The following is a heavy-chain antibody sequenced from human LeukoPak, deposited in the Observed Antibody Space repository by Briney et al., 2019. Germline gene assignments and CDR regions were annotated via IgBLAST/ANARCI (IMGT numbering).Heavy chain of an antibody. CDR2: IYSVVSK. V-gene: IGHV3-53*01. D-gene: IGHD5-12*01. J-gene: IGHJ3*02. Sequence: GGSLRLSCAASGLTVSSTYMSWVRPTPGKGLEWVSVIYSVVSKDYADSVKGRFTISRDNSKNTLYLQMNSLRAEDTAVYFCARDHSDYEAFDIWGQATMVTVRS. CDR3: ARDHSDYEAFDI. CDR1: GLTVSSTY.